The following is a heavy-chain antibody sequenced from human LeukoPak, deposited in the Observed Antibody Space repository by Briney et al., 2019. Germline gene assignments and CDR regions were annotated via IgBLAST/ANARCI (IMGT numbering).Heavy chain of an antibody. Sequence: ASVKVSCKASGYTFTSYGISWVRQAPGQGLEWMGWIGAYNGNTNYAQKLQGRVTMTTDTSTSTAYTERRSLRSDDTAVYYCAREEWNSYNWFDPGGQGTLVTVSS. V-gene: IGHV1-18*01. CDR1: GYTFTSYG. J-gene: IGHJ5*02. CDR2: IGAYNGNT. D-gene: IGHD1-7*01. CDR3: AREEWNSYNWFDP.